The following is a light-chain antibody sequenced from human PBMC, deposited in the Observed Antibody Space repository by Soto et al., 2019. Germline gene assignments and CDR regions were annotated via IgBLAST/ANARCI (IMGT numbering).Light chain of an antibody. CDR1: QSVSSY. J-gene: IGKJ1*01. Sequence: EIVFTQSPSTLSLSPGERATLSCRASQSVSSYLAWYQQKPGQAPRLLIYDASNRATGIPARFSGSGSGTDFTLTISSLQPDDFATYYCQHYNSYSEAFGQGTKVDIK. CDR2: DAS. V-gene: IGKV3-11*01. CDR3: QHYNSYSEA.